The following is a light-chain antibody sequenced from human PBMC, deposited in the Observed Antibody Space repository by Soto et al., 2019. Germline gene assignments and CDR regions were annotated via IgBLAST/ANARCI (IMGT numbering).Light chain of an antibody. J-gene: IGKJ1*01. CDR2: AAS. CDR3: QKYGGSSWK. Sequence: DIQITHSPSTLSASVGDRVTITCRASQSIGRYLNWYQQTPGRAPKFLISAASSLQSGVPSRFSGSGSGTDFTLTISKLEPGDFAVYYCQKYGGSSWKCGQGTKGAIK. V-gene: IGKV1-39*02. CDR1: QSIGRY.